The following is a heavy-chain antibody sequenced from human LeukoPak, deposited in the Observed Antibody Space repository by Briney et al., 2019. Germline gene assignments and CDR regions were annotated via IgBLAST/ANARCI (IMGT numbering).Heavy chain of an antibody. V-gene: IGHV3-30*02. CDR2: IRYDGSNK. D-gene: IGHD2-2*01. CDR1: GFTFSSYG. Sequence: HPGGCLRLSCAASGFTFSSYGMHWVRQAPGKGLEWVAFIRYDGSNKYYADSVKGRFTISRDNSKNTLYLQMNSLRAEDTAVYYCAKWSRRYQLLFTSYYYYMDVWGKGTTVTVSS. CDR3: AKWSRRYQLLFTSYYYYMDV. J-gene: IGHJ6*03.